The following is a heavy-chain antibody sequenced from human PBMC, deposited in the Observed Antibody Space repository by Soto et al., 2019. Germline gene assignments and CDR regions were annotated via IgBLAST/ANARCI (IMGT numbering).Heavy chain of an antibody. V-gene: IGHV1-69*01. CDR2: IIPIFGTA. D-gene: IGHD2-2*01. J-gene: IGHJ6*02. Sequence: QVQLVQSGAEVKKPGSSVKVSCKASGGTFSSYAISWVRQAPGQGLEWMGGIIPIFGTANYAQKFQGRVTITADESTRTAYRGLSSLRSEDTAVYYCERDGRVYQLLGDYYGMDVWGQGTTVTVSS. CDR1: GGTFSSYA. CDR3: ERDGRVYQLLGDYYGMDV.